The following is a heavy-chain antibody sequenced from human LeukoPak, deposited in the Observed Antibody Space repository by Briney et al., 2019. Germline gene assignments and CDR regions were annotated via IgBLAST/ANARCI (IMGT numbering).Heavy chain of an antibody. V-gene: IGHV4-59*11. D-gene: IGHD3-10*01. CDR1: GTSISTQY. Sequence: SETLSLTCGISGTSISTQYWNWIRQSPGRGLEWIGYAHYRGDINYNPSLKSRLTISVDASANQVSLKLTSVTAADAAVYYCGRDLGSGSDLWGQGTLVTVSS. J-gene: IGHJ5*02. CDR2: AHYRGDI. CDR3: GRDLGSGSDL.